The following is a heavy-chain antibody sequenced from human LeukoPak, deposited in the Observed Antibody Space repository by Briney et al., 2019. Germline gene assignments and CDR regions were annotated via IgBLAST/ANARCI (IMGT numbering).Heavy chain of an antibody. CDR3: ATSVAVRGTAGTLGQTDLNWFDP. V-gene: IGHV4-34*01. CDR1: GGSFSGYY. CDR2: INHSGST. D-gene: IGHD6-19*01. J-gene: IGHJ5*02. Sequence: SETLSLTCAVYGGSFSGYYWSWIRQPPGKGLEWIGEINHSGSTNYNPSLKSRVTISVDTSKNQFSLKLSSVTAADTAVYYCATSVAVRGTAGTLGQTDLNWFDPWGQGTLVTVSS.